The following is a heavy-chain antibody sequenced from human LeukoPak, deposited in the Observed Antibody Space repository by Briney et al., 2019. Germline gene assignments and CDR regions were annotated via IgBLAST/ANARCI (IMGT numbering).Heavy chain of an antibody. Sequence: GASVKVSCKASGYTFTNYDINWVRQATGQGLEWMGWMNPNNGNAGYAQKFQDKVTMTRDTSISTAYMELSSLRSEDTAVYYCARISDYYYMDVWGKGTTVTISS. V-gene: IGHV1-8*01. CDR2: MNPNNGNA. CDR3: ARISDYYYMDV. CDR1: GYTFTNYD. J-gene: IGHJ6*03.